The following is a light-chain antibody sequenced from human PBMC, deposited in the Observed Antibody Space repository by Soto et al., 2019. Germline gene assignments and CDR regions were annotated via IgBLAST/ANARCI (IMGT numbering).Light chain of an antibody. V-gene: IGKV3-20*01. CDR3: QQYGSSPRT. J-gene: IGKJ1*01. CDR2: GAS. Sequence: EIVLTQSPGTLSLSPGERATLSCRASQSVNSNYLAWYQQRPGQAPRLLIYGASRRATGIPDRFSGSGSGTDITLTISRLEPEDFAVYYCQQYGSSPRTFGQGTNVEIK. CDR1: QSVNSNY.